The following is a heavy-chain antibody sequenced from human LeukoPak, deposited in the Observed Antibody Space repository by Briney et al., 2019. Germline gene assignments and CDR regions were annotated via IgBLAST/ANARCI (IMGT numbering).Heavy chain of an antibody. CDR1: GGSLSGAY. D-gene: IGHD3-9*01. CDR2: INHTGST. Sequence: SSETLSLTCTVQGGSLSGAYWTWIRQPPGKGLEWIGEINHTGSTNYNPSFKSRVTMSADTPKNQFSQNLTSVTAADTALYYCARGPVRLARPYDFWGQGTLVTVSS. CDR3: ARGPVRLARPYDF. J-gene: IGHJ4*02. V-gene: IGHV4-34*01.